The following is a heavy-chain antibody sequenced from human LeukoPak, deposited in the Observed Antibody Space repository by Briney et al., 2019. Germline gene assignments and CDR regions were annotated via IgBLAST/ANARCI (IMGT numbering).Heavy chain of an antibody. CDR2: IYSGGST. J-gene: IGHJ4*02. CDR3: ASHHYYGSGSYYS. Sequence: GGSLRLSCAASGFTVSSNYMSWVRQAPGKGLEWVSVIYSGGSTYYADSVKGRFTISRDNSKNTLYLQMNSLRAEDTAVYYCASHHYYGSGSYYSWGQGTLVTVSS. CDR1: GFTVSSNY. D-gene: IGHD3-10*01. V-gene: IGHV3-53*01.